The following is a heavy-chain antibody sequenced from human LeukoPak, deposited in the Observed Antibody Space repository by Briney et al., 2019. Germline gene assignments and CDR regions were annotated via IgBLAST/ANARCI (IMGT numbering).Heavy chain of an antibody. D-gene: IGHD4-23*01. Sequence: GGSLRLSCAASGFNFKIYNMNWVRQTPGKGLEWVSSISSSSNFSNYADSVEGRFTISRDNAKNSVYLQMNSLRDEDTAVYYCARDSVGGRNFDLWGQGILVCVSA. CDR2: ISSSSNFS. V-gene: IGHV3-21*01. CDR3: ARDSVGGRNFDL. CDR1: GFNFKIYN. J-gene: IGHJ4*02.